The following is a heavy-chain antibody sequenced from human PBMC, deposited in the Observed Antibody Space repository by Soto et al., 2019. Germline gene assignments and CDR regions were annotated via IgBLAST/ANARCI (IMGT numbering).Heavy chain of an antibody. J-gene: IGHJ4*02. CDR2: ISGSGGST. CDR1: GFSFSSYW. V-gene: IGHV3-23*01. CDR3: AKAIPPDYYGSGSYSSYYFDY. D-gene: IGHD3-10*01. Sequence: GGSLRLSCAASGFSFSSYWMSWVRQAPGKGLEWVSAISGSGGSTYYADSVKGRFTISRDNSKNTLYLQMNSLRAEDTAVYYCAKAIPPDYYGSGSYSSYYFDYWGQGTLVTVSS.